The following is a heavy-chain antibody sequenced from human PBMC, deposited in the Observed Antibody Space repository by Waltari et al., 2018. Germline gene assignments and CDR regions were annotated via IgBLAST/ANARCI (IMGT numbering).Heavy chain of an antibody. D-gene: IGHD3-22*01. CDR3: ARRSVDYYDSSGYYDY. V-gene: IGHV4-61*02. Sequence: QVQLQESGPGLGKPSQTLSLTRTLSGASISSGSYYWSWIRQPAGKGLEWIGRIYYSGSTYDNPSLKSRVTISVDTSKNQFSLKLSSVTAADTAVYYCARRSVDYYDSSGYYDYWGQGTLVTVSS. CDR1: GASISSGSYY. CDR2: IYYSGST. J-gene: IGHJ4*02.